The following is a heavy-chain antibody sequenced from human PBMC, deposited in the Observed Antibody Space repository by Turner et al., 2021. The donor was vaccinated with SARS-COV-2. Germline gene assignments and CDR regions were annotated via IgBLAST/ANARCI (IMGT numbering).Heavy chain of an antibody. D-gene: IGHD5-12*01. CDR1: GFTFSSYA. CDR3: AKDHEATRGHFDY. CDR2: IHVSGDTS. Sequence: EVQLLESGGGLVQPGGSLKLSCAASGFTFSSYAMSWVRQPPGKGLEWVSGIHVSGDTSYYADSVRGRFTISRDNSKNTLFLQRNSLRAEDTAVYYCAKDHEATRGHFDYWGQGTLITVSS. J-gene: IGHJ4*02. V-gene: IGHV3-23*01.